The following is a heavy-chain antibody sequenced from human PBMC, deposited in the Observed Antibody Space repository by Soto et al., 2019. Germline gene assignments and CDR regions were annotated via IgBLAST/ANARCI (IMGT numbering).Heavy chain of an antibody. J-gene: IGHJ4*02. CDR3: ASEYCTGNSCYSRIFDY. CDR1: GFTFSRYS. CDR2: ISSTSTYI. D-gene: IGHD2-21*01. V-gene: IGHV3-21*01. Sequence: LRLSCEGSGFTFSRYSMNWVRQAPGKGLEWVASISSTSTYIYYGDFVKGRFSIARDNAKNSLYLQMDSLRDEDTALYYCASEYCTGNSCYSRIFDYWGQGTLVTVSS.